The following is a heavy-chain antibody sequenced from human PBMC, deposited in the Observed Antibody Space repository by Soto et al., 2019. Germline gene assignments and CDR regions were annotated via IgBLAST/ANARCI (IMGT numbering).Heavy chain of an antibody. V-gene: IGHV3-49*03. CDR3: TRGRAPTGDWFDP. J-gene: IGHJ5*02. D-gene: IGHD3-10*01. CDR1: GFTFGEYA. Sequence: PGGSLRLSCTASGFTFGEYAMSWFRQAPGKGLEWVGFIRSKAYGGTTEYAASVKGRFTISRDDSKSIAYLQMNSLKIEDTAVYYCTRGRAPTGDWFDPWGQGTLVTVS. CDR2: IRSKAYGGTT.